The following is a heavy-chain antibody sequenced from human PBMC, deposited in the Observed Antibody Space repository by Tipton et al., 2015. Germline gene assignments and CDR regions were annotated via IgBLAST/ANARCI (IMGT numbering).Heavy chain of an antibody. D-gene: IGHD3-10*01. CDR2: INHSGST. Sequence: TLSLTCAVYGGSFSGYYWNWIRQPPGKGLEWIGEINHSGSTNYNPSLKSRVTISVDTSKNQFSLKLSSVTAADTAVYYCARALHYYPSGGYFDYWGQGILVTVSS. CDR1: GGSFSGYY. CDR3: ARALHYYPSGGYFDY. J-gene: IGHJ4*02. V-gene: IGHV4-34*01.